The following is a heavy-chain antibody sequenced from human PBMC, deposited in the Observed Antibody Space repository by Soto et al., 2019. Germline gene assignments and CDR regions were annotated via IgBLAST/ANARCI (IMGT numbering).Heavy chain of an antibody. CDR2: VYATGTT. CDR3: VRDGSKSLREWFYP. J-gene: IGHJ5*02. D-gene: IGHD6-25*01. Sequence: PSETLSLTCNVSGGSISKFYWAWIRKTAGNGLEWMGRVYATGTTDYNPSLRSRVAMSVDISKKTFSLRLRSVTGADSGVYYCVRDGSKSLREWFYPWGQGILVTVS. CDR1: GGSISKFY. V-gene: IGHV4-4*07.